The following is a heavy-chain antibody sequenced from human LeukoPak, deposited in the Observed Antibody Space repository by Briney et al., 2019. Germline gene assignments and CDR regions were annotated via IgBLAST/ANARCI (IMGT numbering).Heavy chain of an antibody. CDR2: ISDGGTNK. CDR3: ARVYYGSGSPRHFDY. J-gene: IGHJ4*02. D-gene: IGHD3-10*01. Sequence: PGGSLRLSCAASGFSFSNYAMHWVRQTPGKGLEWVAVISDGGTNKNYADSVKGRFTISRDNAKNSLYLQMSSLRAEDTAVYYCARVYYGSGSPRHFDYWGQGTLVTVSS. CDR1: GFSFSNYA. V-gene: IGHV3-30-3*01.